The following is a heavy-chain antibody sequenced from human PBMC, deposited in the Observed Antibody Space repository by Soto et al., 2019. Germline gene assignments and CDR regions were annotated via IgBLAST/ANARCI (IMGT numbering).Heavy chain of an antibody. CDR1: GYTFTSYY. J-gene: IGHJ4*02. CDR3: ARTDGYTFDY. V-gene: IGHV1-46*04. Sequence: QVQLVQSGAEVKKPGASVKVSCKASGYTFTSYYMHWVRQAPGQGLEWMGTINPSGGSTTYAQKLQGRVTMTRDTSTSTVYMELSSLRSEDTAVYYCARTDGYTFDYWGQGTLVTFSS. D-gene: IGHD5-12*01. CDR2: INPSGGST.